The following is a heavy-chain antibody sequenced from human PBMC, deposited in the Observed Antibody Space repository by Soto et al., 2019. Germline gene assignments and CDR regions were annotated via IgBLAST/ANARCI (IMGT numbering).Heavy chain of an antibody. V-gene: IGHV3-30*18. Sequence: GGSLRLSCAASGFTFSSYGMHWVRQAPGKGLEWVAVISYDGSNKYYADSVKGRFTISRDNSKNTLYLQMNSLRAEDTAVYYCAKDRRWLQFPGDAFDIWGQGTMVTVSS. D-gene: IGHD5-12*01. CDR1: GFTFSSYG. J-gene: IGHJ3*02. CDR3: AKDRRWLQFPGDAFDI. CDR2: ISYDGSNK.